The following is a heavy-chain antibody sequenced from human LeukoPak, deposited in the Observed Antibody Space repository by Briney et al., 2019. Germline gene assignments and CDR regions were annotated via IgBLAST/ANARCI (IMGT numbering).Heavy chain of an antibody. CDR3: AKTISGYSSSSFHY. CDR2: ITPKSGGP. CDR1: GYTFTGYN. Sequence: ASVRLSCTASGYTFTGYNMHWVRQAPGQGLEWMGGITPKSGGPTYAHKFQGRGTMTWAPSNSTAYMELSRLRSDDTAVYYCAKTISGYSSSSFHYWGQGTLVTVSS. J-gene: IGHJ4*02. D-gene: IGHD6-6*01. V-gene: IGHV1-2*07.